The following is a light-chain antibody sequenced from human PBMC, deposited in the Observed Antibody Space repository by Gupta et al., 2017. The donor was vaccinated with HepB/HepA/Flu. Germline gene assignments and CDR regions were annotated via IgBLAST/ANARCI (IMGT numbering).Light chain of an antibody. J-gene: IGKJ5*01. Sequence: EIVLTQSPATLSLSPGERATLSCRASRRAVRYLAWYQQKPGQSPRLLIYATSNRATGIPARFRGSGSGTDFTLTISSLEPEDFALYYCQHRTNWPPSITFGQGTRLEIK. V-gene: IGKV3-11*01. CDR3: QHRTNWPPSIT. CDR1: RRAVRY. CDR2: ATS.